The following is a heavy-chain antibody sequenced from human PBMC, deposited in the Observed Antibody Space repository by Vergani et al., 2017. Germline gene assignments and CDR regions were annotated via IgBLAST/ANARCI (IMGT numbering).Heavy chain of an antibody. CDR2: ISYDGSNK. D-gene: IGHD4-17*01. J-gene: IGHJ4*02. V-gene: IGHV3-30*19. CDR3: ARGASGDYVSSFDY. Sequence: QVQLVESGGGVVQPGGSLRLSCAASRFTLRSYGMHWVRQAPGKGLEWVAVISYDGSNKYYADSVKGRFTISRDNSKNTLYLQMNSLRAEDTAVYYCARGASGDYVSSFDYWGQGTLVTVSS. CDR1: RFTLRSYG.